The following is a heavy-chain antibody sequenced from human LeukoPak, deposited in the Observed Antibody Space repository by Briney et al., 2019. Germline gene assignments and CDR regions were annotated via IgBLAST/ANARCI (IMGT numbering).Heavy chain of an antibody. CDR1: GFTFSDYV. CDR2: VDERGKT. J-gene: IGHJ4*01. CDR3: SKRVDYSGTYHIDY. Sequence: PGGSLRLSCAGSGFTFSDYVMNWVRQAPGKGLEWVAAVDERGKTFYANSVKGRFTISRDISKNTLYLQMNGLRAEDTAVYYCSKRVDYSGTYHIDYWGHGTRVTVSS. V-gene: IGHV3-23*05. D-gene: IGHD3-10*01.